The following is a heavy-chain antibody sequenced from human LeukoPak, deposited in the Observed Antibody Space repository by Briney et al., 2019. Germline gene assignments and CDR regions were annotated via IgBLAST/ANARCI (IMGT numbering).Heavy chain of an antibody. V-gene: IGHV3-11*04. CDR1: GFIFSDYY. J-gene: IGHJ4*02. D-gene: IGHD2-15*01. CDR3: AKGVDYCSGGSCPADY. Sequence: GGSLRLSCAASGFIFSDYYMSWIRQAPGKGLEWVSYISVSGSIIYYADSVKGRFTISRDNAKNSLYLQMNSLRAEDTAVYYCAKGVDYCSGGSCPADYWGPGTLVTVSS. CDR2: ISVSGSII.